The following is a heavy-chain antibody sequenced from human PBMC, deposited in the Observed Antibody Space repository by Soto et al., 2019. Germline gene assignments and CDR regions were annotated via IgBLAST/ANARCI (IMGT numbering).Heavy chain of an antibody. CDR3: ARVGSLAVAGTQDYFDY. V-gene: IGHV3-33*01. D-gene: IGHD6-19*01. CDR1: GFTFSSYG. J-gene: IGHJ4*02. Sequence: QVQLVESGGGVVQPGRSLRLSCAASGFTFSSYGMHWVRQAPGKGLEWVAVIWYDGSNKYYADSVKGRFTISRDNSKNTLYLQMNSLSAEDTAVYYCARVGSLAVAGTQDYFDYWGQGTLVTVSS. CDR2: IWYDGSNK.